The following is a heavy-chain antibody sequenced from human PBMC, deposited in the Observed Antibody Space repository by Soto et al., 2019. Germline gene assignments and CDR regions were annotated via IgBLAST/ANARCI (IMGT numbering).Heavy chain of an antibody. Sequence: GGSLRLSCAASGFTFSSYAMSWVRQAPGKGLEWVSAISGSGGSTYYADSVKGRFTISRVNSKNTLYLQMNSLRAEDTAVYYCAKGEVRGIIPSYFDYWGLGTLVTVS. V-gene: IGHV3-23*01. CDR1: GFTFSSYA. D-gene: IGHD3-10*01. J-gene: IGHJ4*02. CDR2: ISGSGGST. CDR3: AKGEVRGIIPSYFDY.